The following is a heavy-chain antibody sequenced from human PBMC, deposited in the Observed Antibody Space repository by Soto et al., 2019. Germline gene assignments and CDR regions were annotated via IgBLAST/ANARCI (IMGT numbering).Heavy chain of an antibody. Sequence: QPGGSLRLSCAASGFTFSSYAMHWVRQAPGKGLEWVAVISYDGSNKYYADSVKGRFTISRDNSKNTLYLQMNSPRAEDTAVYYCARVDGYSSGWSDYWGQGTLVTVSS. CDR3: ARVDGYSSGWSDY. V-gene: IGHV3-30-3*01. CDR2: ISYDGSNK. J-gene: IGHJ4*02. D-gene: IGHD6-19*01. CDR1: GFTFSSYA.